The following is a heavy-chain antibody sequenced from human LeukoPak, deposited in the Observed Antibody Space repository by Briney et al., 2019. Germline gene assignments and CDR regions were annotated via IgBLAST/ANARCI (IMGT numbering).Heavy chain of an antibody. Sequence: ASVKVSCQASGYTFTSYYMHWVRQAPGQGLEWMGIINPSGGSTSYAQKFQGRVTMTRDTSTSTVYMELSSLRSEDTAVYYCAREPYGDYLYYYGMGVWGKGTTVTVSS. CDR3: AREPYGDYLYYYGMGV. V-gene: IGHV1-46*01. J-gene: IGHJ6*04. CDR2: INPSGGST. D-gene: IGHD4-17*01. CDR1: GYTFTSYY.